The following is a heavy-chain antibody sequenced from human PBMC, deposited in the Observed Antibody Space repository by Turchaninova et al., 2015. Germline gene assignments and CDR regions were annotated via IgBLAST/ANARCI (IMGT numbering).Heavy chain of an antibody. V-gene: IGHV5-51*01. D-gene: IGHD3-22*01. CDR1: GYSFTTDW. CDR3: ARRADSSDYYIY. Sequence: VQLVHSGAEVKKSGGSIKISCMGSGYSFTTDWLGWVRQMPWKGLEWMGVIYPGDSDTIYSPSFQGHVIISADKSISTAYLQWSSRKASDTAMYYCARRADSSDYYIYWGQGTLVTVSS. J-gene: IGHJ4*02. CDR2: IYPGDSDT.